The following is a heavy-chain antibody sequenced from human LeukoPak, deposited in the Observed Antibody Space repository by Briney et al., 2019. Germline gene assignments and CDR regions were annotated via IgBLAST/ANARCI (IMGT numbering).Heavy chain of an antibody. V-gene: IGHV3-66*01. D-gene: IGHD3-10*01. CDR3: ARSSYYYGSGSFNWFDP. Sequence: GGSLRLSCAASGFTVSSNYMGWVRQAPGKGLEWVSVIYSGGDTYYADSVKGRFTISRDNSKNTLYLQMNSLRAEDTAVYYCARSSYYYGSGSFNWFDPWGQGTLVTVSS. J-gene: IGHJ5*02. CDR1: GFTVSSNY. CDR2: IYSGGDT.